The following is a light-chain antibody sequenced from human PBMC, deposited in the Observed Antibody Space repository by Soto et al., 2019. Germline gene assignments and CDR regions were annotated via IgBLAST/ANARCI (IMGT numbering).Light chain of an antibody. CDR3: QQYNNWPRGT. V-gene: IGKV3-15*01. J-gene: IGKJ2*01. Sequence: EIVMTQSPATLSVSPGERATLSCRASQSVSSNLAWYQHRPVQAPRLLIYGASTRATDIPARFSGSGSGTEFTLTIRLLQSEDFAVYYCQQYNNWPRGTFGQGTKLEIK. CDR2: GAS. CDR1: QSVSSN.